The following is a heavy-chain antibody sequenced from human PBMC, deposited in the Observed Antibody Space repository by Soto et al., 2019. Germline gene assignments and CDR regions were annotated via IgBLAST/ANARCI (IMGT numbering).Heavy chain of an antibody. CDR1: GYTFSYYN. V-gene: IGHV1-3*01. D-gene: IGHD1-1*01. Sequence: QVQIVQSGAEVKKPGASVKLSCKGSGYTFSYYNVHWVRRAPGQRLEWMGWIHADNGNAKYSQKFQGRVTITRDPSGNTAYMELSNLRSEDTAVYYCARELDYWYFDLWGRGTLVTVSS. CDR3: ARELDYWYFDL. CDR2: IHADNGNA. J-gene: IGHJ2*01.